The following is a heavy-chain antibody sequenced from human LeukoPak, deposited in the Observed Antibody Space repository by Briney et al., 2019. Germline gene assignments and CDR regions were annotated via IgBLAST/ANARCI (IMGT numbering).Heavy chain of an antibody. D-gene: IGHD6-19*01. Sequence: QPGGSLRLSCAASGFTVSSNYMSWVRQAPGKGLEWVSVIYSGGSTYYADSVKGRFTISRDNAKNSLYLQMDSLRAEDTAVYYCARDEQWLADYWGQGTLVTVSS. J-gene: IGHJ4*02. CDR1: GFTVSSNY. CDR2: IYSGGST. CDR3: ARDEQWLADY. V-gene: IGHV3-53*01.